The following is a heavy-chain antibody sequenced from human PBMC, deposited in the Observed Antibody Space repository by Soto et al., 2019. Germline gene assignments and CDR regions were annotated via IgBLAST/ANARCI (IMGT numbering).Heavy chain of an antibody. CDR1: GFTFSRYG. CDR2: ISGLSSYI. D-gene: IGHD6-25*01. J-gene: IGHJ6*02. Sequence: EVQLVESGGGLVKPGGSLRLSCAASGFTFSRYGMNWVRQAPGKGLELVSSISGLSSYIYYADSVKGRFTVSRDNAKNSLYVPMNSLRADDTAGYYCARDPQQRLEDSYYYGMDVWGQGTTVIVSS. V-gene: IGHV3-21*02. CDR3: ARDPQQRLEDSYYYGMDV.